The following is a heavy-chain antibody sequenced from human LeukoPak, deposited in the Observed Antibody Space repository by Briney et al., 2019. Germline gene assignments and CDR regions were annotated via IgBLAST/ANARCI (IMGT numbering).Heavy chain of an antibody. Sequence: SETLSLTCAVYGVSFSGYYCSWVRQPPGKWLEWLGEINHSGSTNYNPSRKSRVTISVDTSKNQFSLKLSSVTAADTAVYYCARAPGYCSGGSCSYYYGMDVWGQGTTVTVSS. CDR2: INHSGST. D-gene: IGHD2-15*01. CDR1: GVSFSGYY. J-gene: IGHJ6*02. V-gene: IGHV4-34*01. CDR3: ARAPGYCSGGSCSYYYGMDV.